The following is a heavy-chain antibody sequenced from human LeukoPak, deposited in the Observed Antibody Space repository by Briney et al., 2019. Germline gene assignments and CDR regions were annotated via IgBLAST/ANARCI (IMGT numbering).Heavy chain of an antibody. J-gene: IGHJ4*02. V-gene: IGHV3-33*01. D-gene: IGHD2-15*01. CDR3: ARAGYCSGGSCYGSDY. CDR2: IWDDGSIQ. CDR1: GFTFSSYG. Sequence: GGSLRLSCAASGFTFSSYGMHWVRQAPGKGLEWVAAIWDDGSIQYYADSVKGRFAISRDNSKNTLYLQMDSLRAEDTAVYYCARAGYCSGGSCYGSDYWGQETMVGVSS.